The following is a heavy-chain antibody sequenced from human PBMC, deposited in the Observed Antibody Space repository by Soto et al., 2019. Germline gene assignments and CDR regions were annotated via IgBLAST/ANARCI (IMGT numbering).Heavy chain of an antibody. CDR3: ARHSNEYRKSLDY. CDR1: GGSITSSSYY. V-gene: IGHV4-61*05. D-gene: IGHD6-13*01. Sequence: SETLSLTCTVSGGSITSSSYYWSWIRQPPGKGLEWIAYIYYSGSSNSNPSLKSRVTISVDTSKNQFSLKLSSVTAADTAVYYCARHSNEYRKSLDYWGQGTLVTVSS. CDR2: IYYSGSS. J-gene: IGHJ4*02.